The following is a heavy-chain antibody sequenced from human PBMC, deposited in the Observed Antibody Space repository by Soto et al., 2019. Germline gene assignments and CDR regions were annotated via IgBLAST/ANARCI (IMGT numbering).Heavy chain of an antibody. CDR3: AINQVGTVFGLPTHFYYMDV. D-gene: IGHD3-3*01. Sequence: SETLSLTCTVSGDSISGYYWSWIRQAPGKGLEWIGYTYYTGRTDYNPSLKSRVTMSVDTSKNKFSLELTSVTAADTAVYYCAINQVGTVFGLPTHFYYMDVWGKGTTVTVSS. CDR1: GDSISGYY. CDR2: TYYTGRT. J-gene: IGHJ6*03. V-gene: IGHV4-59*01.